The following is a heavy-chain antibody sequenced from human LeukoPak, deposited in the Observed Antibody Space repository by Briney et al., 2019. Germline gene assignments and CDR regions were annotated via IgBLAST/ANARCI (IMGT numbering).Heavy chain of an antibody. CDR2: MNPNSGNT. CDR3: ARRKIGAAAFDY. CDR1: GYTFTSYD. D-gene: IGHD6-13*01. V-gene: IGHV1-8*03. J-gene: IGHJ4*02. Sequence: ASVKVSCKASGYTFTSYDINWVRQAPGQGLEWMGWMNPNSGNTGYAQKFQGRVTITRNTSISTAYMELSSLRSEDTAVYYCARRKIGAAAFDYWGQGTLVTVSS.